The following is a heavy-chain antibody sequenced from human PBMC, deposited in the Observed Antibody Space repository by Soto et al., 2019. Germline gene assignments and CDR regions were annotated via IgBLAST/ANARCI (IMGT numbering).Heavy chain of an antibody. CDR2: IYYSGST. V-gene: IGHV4-61*01. CDR1: GGSVSSGSYY. J-gene: IGHJ4*02. Sequence: QVQLQESGPGLVKPSETLSLTCTVSGGSVSSGSYYWSWIRQPPGKGLEWIGDIYYSGSTNYNPSLKSRVTISVDTSKNQFSLKLSSVTAADTAVYYCARERITMVRGVIENYYFDYWGQGTLVTVSS. CDR3: ARERITMVRGVIENYYFDY. D-gene: IGHD3-10*01.